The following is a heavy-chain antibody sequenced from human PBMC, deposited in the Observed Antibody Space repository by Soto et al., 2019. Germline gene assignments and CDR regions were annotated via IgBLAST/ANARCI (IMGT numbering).Heavy chain of an antibody. CDR1: GFTFIRYK. CDR2: ISTSSNYI. Sequence: WGSLRLSCAASGFTFIRYKINCFRHSPFKGLEWVSSISTSSNYIYYADSVKGRFTISRDNAKNSLFLQMNSLRAEDTAVYYCATASFNPYGDYYPDYWGQGTLVTVSS. D-gene: IGHD4-17*01. CDR3: ATASFNPYGDYYPDY. V-gene: IGHV3-21*01. J-gene: IGHJ4*02.